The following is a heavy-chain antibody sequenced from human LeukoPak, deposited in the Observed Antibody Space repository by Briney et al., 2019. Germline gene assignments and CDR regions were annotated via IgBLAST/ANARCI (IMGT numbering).Heavy chain of an antibody. J-gene: IGHJ4*02. CDR1: GFTFSSYA. Sequence: GGSLRLSCAASGFTFSSYAMSWVRQAPGKGLEWVSGISGSGGSTYYADSVKGRLTISRDNSQNTLYLQMNSLRAEDTAVYYCSKGVWGVIPRGYFDYWGQGTLVTVSS. D-gene: IGHD2/OR15-2a*01. V-gene: IGHV3-23*01. CDR2: ISGSGGST. CDR3: SKGVWGVIPRGYFDY.